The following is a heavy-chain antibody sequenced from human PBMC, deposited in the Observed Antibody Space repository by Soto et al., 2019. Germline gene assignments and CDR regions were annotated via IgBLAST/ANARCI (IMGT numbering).Heavy chain of an antibody. CDR3: AREPTGLLWFGELPYYYGMDV. D-gene: IGHD3-10*01. CDR1: GGTFSSYA. CDR2: IIPNFGTA. J-gene: IGHJ6*02. Sequence: QVQLVQSGAEVKKPGSSVKVSCKASGGTFSSYAISWVRQAPGQGLEWMGGIIPNFGTANYAQKFQGRVTITADESTSTAYMELSSLRSEDTAVYYCAREPTGLLWFGELPYYYGMDVWGQGTTVTVSS. V-gene: IGHV1-69*01.